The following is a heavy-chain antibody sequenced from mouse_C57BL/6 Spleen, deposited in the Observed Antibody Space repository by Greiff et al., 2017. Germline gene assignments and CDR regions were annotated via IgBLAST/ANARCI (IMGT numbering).Heavy chain of an antibody. CDR1: GFTFSDYG. J-gene: IGHJ2*01. V-gene: IGHV5-17*01. CDR3: ARDRVLRD. Sequence: VQLVESGGGLVKPGGSLKLSCAASGFTFSDYGMHWVRQAPEKGLEWVAYISSGSSTIYYADPVKGRFTISRDNAKNTLFLQMTSLRSEDTAMYYCARDRVLRDWGQGTTLTVSS. CDR2: ISSGSSTI. D-gene: IGHD1-1*01.